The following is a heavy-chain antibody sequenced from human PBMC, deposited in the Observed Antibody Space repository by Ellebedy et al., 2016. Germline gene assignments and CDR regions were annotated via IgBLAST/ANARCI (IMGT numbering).Heavy chain of an antibody. V-gene: IGHV3-21*01. Sequence: GESLKISCAASGFTFSSYSMNWVRQAPGKGLEWVSSISSSSSYIYYADSVKGRFTISRDNAKNSLYLQMNSLRAEDTAVYYCARDMFYGSGRDYWGQGTLVTVSS. CDR1: GFTFSSYS. D-gene: IGHD3-10*01. J-gene: IGHJ4*02. CDR3: ARDMFYGSGRDY. CDR2: ISSSSSYI.